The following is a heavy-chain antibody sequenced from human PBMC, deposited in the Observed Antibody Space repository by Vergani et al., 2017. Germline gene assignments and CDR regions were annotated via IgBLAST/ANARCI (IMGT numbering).Heavy chain of an antibody. J-gene: IGHJ5*02. CDR2: IHNRGKT. D-gene: IGHD2-21*01. CDR3: ARRIVVEPGIPRVDWLDP. Sequence: QVRLEESGPGLVKPSETLSLTCSVSGYSIGSGFYWAWIRQSPGEGLQWLTSIHNRGKTYHNPSLKSRVSVSLDTSKNRFSLNLTSVTATDTAVYYCARRIVVEPGIPRVDWLDPWGPGTLVTVSS. CDR1: GYSIGSGFY. V-gene: IGHV4-38-2*01.